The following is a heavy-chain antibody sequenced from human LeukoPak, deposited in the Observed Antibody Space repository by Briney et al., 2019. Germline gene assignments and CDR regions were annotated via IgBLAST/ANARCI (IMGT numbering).Heavy chain of an antibody. J-gene: IGHJ3*02. Sequence: PGGSLRLSCAASGSTFSSYAMSWVRQAPGKGLEWVSAISGSGGSTYYADSVKGRFTISRDNSKNTLYLQMNSLRAEDTAVYYCAKERGENRYSSGWYGGGTVDALDIWGQGTMVTVSS. CDR1: GSTFSSYA. V-gene: IGHV3-23*01. CDR2: ISGSGGST. CDR3: AKERGENRYSSGWYGGGTVDALDI. D-gene: IGHD6-19*01.